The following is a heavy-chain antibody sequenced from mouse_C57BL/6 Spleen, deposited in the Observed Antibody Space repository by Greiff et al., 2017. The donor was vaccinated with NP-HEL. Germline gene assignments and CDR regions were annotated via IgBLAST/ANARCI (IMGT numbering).Heavy chain of an antibody. J-gene: IGHJ2*01. D-gene: IGHD2-3*01. CDR3: ARHEDDGYYPFDY. Sequence: QVQLQQSGAELVKPGASVKLSCKASGYTFTEYTIHWVKQRSGQGLEWIGWFYPGSGSIKYNEKFKGKATLTEDKASSTGYMELSRLTSEDTAVYICARHEDDGYYPFDYWGQGTTLTVSS. V-gene: IGHV1-62-2*01. CDR1: GYTFTEYT. CDR2: FYPGSGSI.